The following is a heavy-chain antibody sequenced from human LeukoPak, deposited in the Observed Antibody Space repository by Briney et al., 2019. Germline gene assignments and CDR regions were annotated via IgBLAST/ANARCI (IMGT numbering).Heavy chain of an antibody. CDR2: ISWNSGTM. V-gene: IGHV3-9*01. CDR3: AKDIDFWSGLDY. D-gene: IGHD3-3*01. CDR1: GFTFNDYG. Sequence: GGSLRLSCTASGFTFNDYGMHWVRQAPGKGLEWVSGISWNSGTMAYADSVKGRFTISRDNAKNSLFLQMNSLRGEDTALYYCAKDIDFWSGLDYWGPGSLVTVSS. J-gene: IGHJ4*02.